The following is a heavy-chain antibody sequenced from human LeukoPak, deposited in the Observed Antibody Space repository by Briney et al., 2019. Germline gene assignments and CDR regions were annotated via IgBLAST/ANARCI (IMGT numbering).Heavy chain of an antibody. CDR1: GGSITGHY. Sequence: SETLSLTCAVSGGSITGHYWNWTRQTPGMRLEWIGYTSYSRTTIYNSYFKGRATMSIDTSKNQLYLNLTSVTATDTAVYYCAKLGHSDGWYLGAFDIWGQGTTVIVSS. J-gene: IGHJ3*02. V-gene: IGHV4-59*08. CDR2: TSYSRTT. CDR3: AKLGHSDGWYLGAFDI. D-gene: IGHD6-19*01.